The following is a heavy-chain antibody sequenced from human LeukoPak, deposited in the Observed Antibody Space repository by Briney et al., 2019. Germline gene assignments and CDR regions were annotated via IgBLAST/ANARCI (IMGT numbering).Heavy chain of an antibody. CDR2: ISTSSSYI. Sequence: GGSLRLSCAGSGFTISSYSVNWVRQAPGKGLEWVSSISTSSSYIYYVDSVKGRFTISRDNAKNSLNLQMNSLRAEDTAVYYCARGHRGVAATDSYFDLWGRGTLVTVSS. CDR1: GFTISSYS. D-gene: IGHD2-15*01. V-gene: IGHV3-21*01. J-gene: IGHJ2*01. CDR3: ARGHRGVAATDSYFDL.